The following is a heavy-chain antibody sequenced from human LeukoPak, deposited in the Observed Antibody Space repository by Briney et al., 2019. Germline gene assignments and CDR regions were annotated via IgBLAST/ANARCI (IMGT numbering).Heavy chain of an antibody. CDR2: IGSAGDT. V-gene: IGHV3-13*04. CDR1: RFSFCRDM. D-gene: IGHD1-26*01. CDR3: ARGGSSTTLPDY. J-gene: IGHJ4*02. Sequence: GGSLRVSCVPPRFSFCRDMLHSVCQPMGKGLEWVSKIGSAGDTYYADSVKGRFTISRENAKNSLYLQMNTLRAGDTAVYFCARGGSSTTLPDYWGQGTLVTVSS.